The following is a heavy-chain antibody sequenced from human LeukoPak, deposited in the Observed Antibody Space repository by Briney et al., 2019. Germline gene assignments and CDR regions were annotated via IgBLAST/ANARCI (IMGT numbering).Heavy chain of an antibody. J-gene: IGHJ4*02. CDR3: TRDNGRRADESYFDY. V-gene: IGHV1-2*02. CDR1: GYTFTRYY. CDR2: INPNSGGT. Sequence: ASVKVSCRPSGYTFTRYYMHWVRQAPGQGLEWMGWINPNSGGTNYAQKFQGRVTMTRDTSISTAYMELSRMRSDDTAGYYCTRDNGRRADESYFDYWGQGTLVTVSS. D-gene: IGHD5-24*01.